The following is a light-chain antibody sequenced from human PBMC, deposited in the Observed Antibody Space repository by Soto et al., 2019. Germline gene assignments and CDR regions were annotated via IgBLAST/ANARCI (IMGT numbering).Light chain of an antibody. V-gene: IGKV1-39*01. CDR3: QQSYSTPRT. J-gene: IGKJ1*01. CDR2: AAS. Sequence: DIQMTQSPSSVSASVGDRVTITCRASQSISSYLNWYQQKPGKAPKLLIYAASSLQSGVPSRFSGSVSGTDFTLTISSLQPEDFATYYCQQSYSTPRTFGQGTKVAI. CDR1: QSISSY.